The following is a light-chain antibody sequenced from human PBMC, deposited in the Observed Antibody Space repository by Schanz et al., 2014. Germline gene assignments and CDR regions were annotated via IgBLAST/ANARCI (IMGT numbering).Light chain of an antibody. CDR3: SSYAGSNRGV. CDR2: EIS. Sequence: QSALTQPPSASGSPGQSVTISCTGSSNDISSYKYVSWYQQHPGKAPRLTIYEISQRPSGVPDRFSASKSGNTASLTVSGLQAEDEADYYCSSYAGSNRGVFGAGTKLTVL. CDR1: SNDISSYKY. V-gene: IGLV2-8*01. J-gene: IGLJ3*02.